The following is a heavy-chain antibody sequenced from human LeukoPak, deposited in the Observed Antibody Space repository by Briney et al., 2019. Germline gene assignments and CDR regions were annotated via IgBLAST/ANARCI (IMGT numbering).Heavy chain of an antibody. Sequence: PGGSLRLSCAASGFTFSSYGMHWVRQAPGKGLEWVAVIWYDGSNKYYADSVKGRFTISRDNSKNTLYLQMNSLRAEDTAVYYCARTRITMIVGLASRFDYWGQGTLVTVSS. CDR3: ARTRITMIVGLASRFDY. CDR1: GFTFSSYG. J-gene: IGHJ4*02. D-gene: IGHD3-22*01. V-gene: IGHV3-33*01. CDR2: IWYDGSNK.